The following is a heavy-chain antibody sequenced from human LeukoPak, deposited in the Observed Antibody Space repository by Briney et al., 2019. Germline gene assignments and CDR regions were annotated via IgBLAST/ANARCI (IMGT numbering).Heavy chain of an antibody. D-gene: IGHD6-19*01. CDR2: VQPDGSAK. CDR3: ARDFFGWSSLGH. V-gene: IGHV3-7*01. Sequence: GSLRLSCAASGFTFRSNWMNWVRQAPGKGLEWVAHVQPDGSAKIYADSVKGRFTISRDNAKDSVYLQMNSLRVEDTAVYYCARDFFGWSSLGHWGQGTLVTVSS. CDR1: GFTFRSNW. J-gene: IGHJ1*01.